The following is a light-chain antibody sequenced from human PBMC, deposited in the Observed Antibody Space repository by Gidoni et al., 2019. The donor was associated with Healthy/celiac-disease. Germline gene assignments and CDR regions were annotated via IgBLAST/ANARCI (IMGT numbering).Light chain of an antibody. CDR1: QSVSSSY. CDR3: QQLGF. V-gene: IGKV3-20*01. CDR2: GAS. Sequence: EIVLTQSPGTLSLSPGERATLSCRASQSVSSSYLAWYQQKPGQAPRLLIYGASSRATGIPDRFSGSGSGTDFTLTISRLEPEDFAVYYCQQLGFFXPXTKVDIK. J-gene: IGKJ3*01.